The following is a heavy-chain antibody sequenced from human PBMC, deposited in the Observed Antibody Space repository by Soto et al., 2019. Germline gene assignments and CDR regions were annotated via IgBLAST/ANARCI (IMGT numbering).Heavy chain of an antibody. Sequence: QVQLQESGPGLVKPSGTLSLTCAVSGGSISSSNWWSWVRQPRGKGLAWIGEIYHSGSTNYNPSLKSRVTISVDKSKNQFSLKLSSVTAADTAVYYCARGPEGTRSSCQQDWYFDLWGRGTLVTVSS. V-gene: IGHV4-4*02. CDR1: GGSISSSNW. CDR3: ARGPEGTRSSCQQDWYFDL. J-gene: IGHJ2*01. D-gene: IGHD6-13*01. CDR2: IYHSGST.